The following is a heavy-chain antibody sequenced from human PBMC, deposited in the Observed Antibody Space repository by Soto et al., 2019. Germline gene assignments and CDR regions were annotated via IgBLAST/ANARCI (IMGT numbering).Heavy chain of an antibody. D-gene: IGHD4-17*01. V-gene: IGHV1-18*01. Sequence: ASVKVSCKASGYTFTSYGISWVRQAPGQGLEWMGWISAYNGNTNYAQKLQGRVTMTTDTSTSTAYVELRSLRSDDTAVYYCARDIEARHDYGGKVDYWGQGTLVTVSS. CDR3: ARDIEARHDYGGKVDY. CDR2: ISAYNGNT. CDR1: GYTFTSYG. J-gene: IGHJ4*02.